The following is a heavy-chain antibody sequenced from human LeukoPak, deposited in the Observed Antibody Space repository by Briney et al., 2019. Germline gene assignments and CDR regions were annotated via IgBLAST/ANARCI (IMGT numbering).Heavy chain of an antibody. CDR2: ISSSGSTI. J-gene: IGHJ4*02. Sequence: PGGSLRLSCAASGFTFSSYEMNWVRQAPGKRLEWVSYISSSGSTIYYADSVKGRFTISRDDAKNSLYLQMNSLRAEDTAVYYCARDTNYYDSSGDAFDYWGQGTLVTVSS. V-gene: IGHV3-48*03. CDR3: ARDTNYYDSSGDAFDY. CDR1: GFTFSSYE. D-gene: IGHD3-22*01.